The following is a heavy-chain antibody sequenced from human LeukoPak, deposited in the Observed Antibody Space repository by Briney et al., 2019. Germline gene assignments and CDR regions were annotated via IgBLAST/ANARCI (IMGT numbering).Heavy chain of an antibody. CDR2: ISWSGDRM. CDR3: AKDLGGSATTV. CDR1: GFTFGGHV. J-gene: IGHJ4*02. Sequence: GRSLRFSCAASGFTFGGHVMHWVRQAQGKGLEWVSSISWSGDRMGYADAVKGRFTISRDNAKNSLFLQMNSLRVEDTALYYCAKDLGGSATTVWGQGTLVTVSS. D-gene: IGHD2-2*01. V-gene: IGHV3-9*01.